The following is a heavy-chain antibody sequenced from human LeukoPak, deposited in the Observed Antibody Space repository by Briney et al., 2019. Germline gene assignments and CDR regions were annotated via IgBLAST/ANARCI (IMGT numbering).Heavy chain of an antibody. D-gene: IGHD3-10*01. CDR2: IYHSGSP. CDR1: GYSISSGYY. CDR3: AREAVRGVIITMDY. J-gene: IGHJ4*02. V-gene: IGHV4-38-2*02. Sequence: SETLSLTCTVSGYSISSGYYWGWIRQPPGKGLEWIGSIYHSGSPYYNPSLKSRVTISVDTSKNQFPLKLSSVTAADTAVYYCAREAVRGVIITMDYWGQGTMVTVSS.